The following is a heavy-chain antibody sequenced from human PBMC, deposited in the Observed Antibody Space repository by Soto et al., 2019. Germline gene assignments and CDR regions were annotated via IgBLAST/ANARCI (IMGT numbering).Heavy chain of an antibody. J-gene: IGHJ6*02. V-gene: IGHV3-7*01. CDR3: VRRHHGFEV. Sequence: EAQLVDSGGDLVQPGGSLRLSCAASGLVFRSFWMTWVRQSPRKGLEWVASVNPDGSEKYYVDSVKGRFTISRDNAKNSVYLQMNSLIAEDTSIYYCVRRHHGFEVWGQGTTVTVSS. CDR1: GLVFRSFW. D-gene: IGHD6-25*01. CDR2: VNPDGSEK.